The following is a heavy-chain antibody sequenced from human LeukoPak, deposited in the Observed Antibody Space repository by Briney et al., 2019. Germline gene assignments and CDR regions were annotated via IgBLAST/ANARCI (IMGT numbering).Heavy chain of an antibody. Sequence: ASVKVSCKASGYTFTGYYMHWVRQAPGQGLEWMGWINPNSGGTNYAQKFQGRVTMTRDTSISTAYMELSRLRSDDTAVYYCARPTSGSYYGYYFGYWGQGTLVTVSS. CDR1: GYTFTGYY. J-gene: IGHJ4*02. CDR2: INPNSGGT. D-gene: IGHD1-26*01. V-gene: IGHV1-2*02. CDR3: ARPTSGSYYGYYFGY.